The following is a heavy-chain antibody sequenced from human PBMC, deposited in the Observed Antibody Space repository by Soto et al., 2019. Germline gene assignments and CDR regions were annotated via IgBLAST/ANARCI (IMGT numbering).Heavy chain of an antibody. D-gene: IGHD2-8*02. CDR2: IYPGDSDT. J-gene: IGHJ5*02. V-gene: IGHV5-51*01. Sequence: GESLKISCKGSGYSFTSYWIGWVRQMPGKGLKWMGIIYPGDSDTRYSPSFQGQVTISVDKSITTAYLQWSSLKASDTAMYYCARGYCTATICDPWFDPWGQGTLVTVSS. CDR3: ARGYCTATICDPWFDP. CDR1: GYSFTSYW.